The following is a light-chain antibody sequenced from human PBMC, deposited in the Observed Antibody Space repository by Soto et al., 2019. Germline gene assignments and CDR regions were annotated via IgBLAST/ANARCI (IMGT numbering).Light chain of an antibody. Sequence: DIQLTQSPSSLSASVGDRVTITCRASQGISSSLAWYQQEPGKAPKLLIYVASTLQTGVPSRFSGSGSGTEFTLTINSLQPEDFATYYCQQYNSYPLTFGPGTKVDIK. CDR1: QGISSS. J-gene: IGKJ3*01. V-gene: IGKV1-9*01. CDR3: QQYNSYPLT. CDR2: VAS.